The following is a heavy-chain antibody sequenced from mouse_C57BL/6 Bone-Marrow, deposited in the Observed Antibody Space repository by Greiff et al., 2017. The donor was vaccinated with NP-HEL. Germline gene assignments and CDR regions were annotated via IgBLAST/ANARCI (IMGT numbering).Heavy chain of an antibody. CDR2: INPSNGGT. D-gene: IGHD1-1*01. V-gene: IGHV1-53*01. Sequence: VQLQQSGTELVKPGASVKLSCKASGYTFTSYWMHWVKQRPGHGLEWIGNINPSNGGTNYNEKFKGKATLTVDKSSSTAYMQLSSLTSEDSAVYYCARRGLRSYYFDYWGQGTTLTVSA. J-gene: IGHJ2*01. CDR3: ARRGLRSYYFDY. CDR1: GYTFTSYW.